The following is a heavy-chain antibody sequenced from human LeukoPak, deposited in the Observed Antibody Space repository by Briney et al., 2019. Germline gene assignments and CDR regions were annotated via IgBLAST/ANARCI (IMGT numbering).Heavy chain of an antibody. CDR2: IRYDGSDK. J-gene: IGHJ4*02. Sequence: PGGSLRLSCAASGFTFSSYPMHWVRQAPGKGLEWVAFIRYDGSDKYYADSVKGRFTISRDNAKNSLYLQMNSLRAEDTAVYYCARTLGIAAAGSFDYWGQGTLVTVSS. CDR1: GFTFSSYP. CDR3: ARTLGIAAAGSFDY. D-gene: IGHD6-13*01. V-gene: IGHV3-30*04.